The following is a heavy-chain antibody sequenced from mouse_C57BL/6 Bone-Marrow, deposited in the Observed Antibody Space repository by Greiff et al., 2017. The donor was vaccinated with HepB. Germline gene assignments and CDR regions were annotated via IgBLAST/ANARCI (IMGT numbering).Heavy chain of an antibody. Sequence: VQLQQSGPELVKPGASVKMSCKASGYTFTDYNMHWVKQSHGKSLEWIGYINPNNGGTSYNQKFKGKATLTVNKSSSTAYMELRSLTSEESAVYYCARGHDYDGDYWGQGTTLTVSS. V-gene: IGHV1-22*01. CDR1: GYTFTDYN. CDR2: INPNNGGT. CDR3: ARGHDYDGDY. D-gene: IGHD2-4*01. J-gene: IGHJ2*01.